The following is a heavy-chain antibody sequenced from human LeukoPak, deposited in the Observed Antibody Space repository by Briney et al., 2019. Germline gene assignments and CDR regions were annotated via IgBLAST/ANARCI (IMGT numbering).Heavy chain of an antibody. D-gene: IGHD2-2*01. J-gene: IGHJ4*02. CDR2: NSAYNGDT. CDR3: ARHLGCSSTSCPKGY. Sequence: GASVKVSCKASGYTFTSYGISWVRQAPGQGLEWMGWNSAYNGDTNYAQKLQGRVTMTPDTSTSTAYMELRSLRSDDTAVYYCARHLGCSSTSCPKGYWGQGTLVTVSS. V-gene: IGHV1-18*01. CDR1: GYTFTSYG.